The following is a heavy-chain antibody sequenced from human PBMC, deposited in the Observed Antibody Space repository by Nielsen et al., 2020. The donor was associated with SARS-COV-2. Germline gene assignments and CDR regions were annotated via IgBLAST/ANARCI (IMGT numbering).Heavy chain of an antibody. CDR1: GFTFSNYS. CDR3: ARLTTVTTFGLIDI. V-gene: IGHV3-21*01. CDR2: ISSSSSYI. Sequence: GESLKISCAASGFTFSNYSMNWVRQAPGKGLEWVSSISSSSSYIYYADSVKGRFTISRDNAKNSLNLQMNSLRAEDTAVYYCARLTTVTTFGLIDIWGQGTMVTVSS. D-gene: IGHD4-17*01. J-gene: IGHJ3*02.